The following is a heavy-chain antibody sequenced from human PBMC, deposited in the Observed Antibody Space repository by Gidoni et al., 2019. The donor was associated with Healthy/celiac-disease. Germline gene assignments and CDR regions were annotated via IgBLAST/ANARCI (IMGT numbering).Heavy chain of an antibody. CDR1: GFTFDDYA. J-gene: IGHJ2*01. D-gene: IGHD5-12*01. CDR3: AKYGDGYNLVGWYFDL. Sequence: EVQLVESGGGLVQPGRSLRLTCAASGFTFDDYAMHWVRQAPGKGLEWFAGISWNRGSIGYADSVKGRFTISRDNAKNSLYLQMNSLRAEDTALYYCAKYGDGYNLVGWYFDLWGRGTLVTVSS. CDR2: ISWNRGSI. V-gene: IGHV3-9*01.